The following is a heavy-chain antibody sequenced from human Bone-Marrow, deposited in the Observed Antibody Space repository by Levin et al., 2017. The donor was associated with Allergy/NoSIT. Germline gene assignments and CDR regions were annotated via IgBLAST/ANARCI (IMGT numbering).Heavy chain of an antibody. J-gene: IGHJ6*02. CDR3: ARVGEGDRSGYYTPDDYNGMDV. D-gene: IGHD3-22*01. V-gene: IGHV1-2*02. CDR2: INPNRGST. CDR1: GYRFTGYY. Sequence: PGGSLRLSCKASGYRFTGYYLHWVRQAPGQGLEWMGWINPNRGSTNYTQKFQGRVTLTRDTSISTAYMELSRLGSDDAAVYYCARVGEGDRSGYYTPDDYNGMDVWGQGTTVTVSS.